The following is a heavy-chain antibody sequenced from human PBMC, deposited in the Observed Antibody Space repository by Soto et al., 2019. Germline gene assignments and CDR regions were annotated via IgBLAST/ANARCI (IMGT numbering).Heavy chain of an antibody. V-gene: IGHV1-69*12. D-gene: IGHD2-15*01. CDR2: IIPIFGTA. Sequence: QVQLVQSGAEVKKPGTLVKVSCKASGGTFSSYAISWVRQAPGQGLEWMGGIIPIFGTANYAQKFQGRVTITADETTNTAYRELSSLRSEDTAVYYCARDDIVVVVAATHNYYYGRDVWGQGTTVTVSS. CDR3: ARDDIVVVVAATHNYYYGRDV. CDR1: GGTFSSYA. J-gene: IGHJ6*02.